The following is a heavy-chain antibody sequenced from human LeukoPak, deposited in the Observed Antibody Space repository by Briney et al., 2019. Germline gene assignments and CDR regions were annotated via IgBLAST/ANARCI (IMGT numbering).Heavy chain of an antibody. CDR3: ARVGVGGAFDI. CDR1: GLTFSTHY. D-gene: IGHD3-3*01. V-gene: IGHV3-7*01. CDR2: INPDGSVK. Sequence: GGSLRLSCAAPGLTFSTHYMSWVRQAPGKGLEWVGGINPDGSVKFYVDSVKGRFAISRDNPKNTLYLQMNTLRAEDTAVYYCARVGVGGAFDIWGQGTMVTVSS. J-gene: IGHJ3*02.